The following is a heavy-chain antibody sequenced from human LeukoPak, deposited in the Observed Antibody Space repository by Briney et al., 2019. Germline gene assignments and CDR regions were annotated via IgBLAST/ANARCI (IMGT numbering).Heavy chain of an antibody. CDR1: GGSISSGDYS. V-gene: IGHV4-30-4*01. Sequence: SQTLSLTCTVSGGSISSGDYSWSWIRQPPGKGLEWIGYIYYSGSTYYNPSLKSRVTISVDTSKNQFSLKLSSVTAADTAVYYCARTEGRCSGGSCYSGYWGQGTLVTVSS. CDR2: IYYSGST. D-gene: IGHD2-15*01. J-gene: IGHJ4*02. CDR3: ARTEGRCSGGSCYSGY.